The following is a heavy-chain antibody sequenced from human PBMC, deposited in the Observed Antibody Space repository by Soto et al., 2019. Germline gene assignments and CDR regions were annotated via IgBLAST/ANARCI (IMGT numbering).Heavy chain of an antibody. CDR2: VYDRGNA. CDR1: DDSINSDKYY. CDR3: ARLEGLATISYYFDF. V-gene: IGHV4-39*01. Sequence: QLQLQESGPGLVKPSETLSLTCSVSDDSINSDKYYWGWIRQPPGKGLEWIGSVYDRGNAYYTPSLQTRGTKSLDKSKSQFSRKLNSGTAADSAGYFGARLEGLATISYYFDFWGPGALGTVAS. J-gene: IGHJ4*02. D-gene: IGHD3-9*01.